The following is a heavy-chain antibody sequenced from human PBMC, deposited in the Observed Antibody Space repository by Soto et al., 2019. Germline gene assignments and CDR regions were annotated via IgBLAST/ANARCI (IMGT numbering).Heavy chain of an antibody. CDR3: AREVMGGSGSYYYYGMDV. D-gene: IGHD3-10*01. V-gene: IGHV1-69*08. CDR1: GGTFSSYT. J-gene: IGHJ6*02. Sequence: QVQLVQSGAEVKKPGSSVKVSCKASGGTFSSYTISWVRQAPGQGLEWMGRIIPILGIANYAQKFQGRVTITADKSTSTAYMELSSLRSEYTAVYYCAREVMGGSGSYYYYGMDVWGQGTTVIVSS. CDR2: IIPILGIA.